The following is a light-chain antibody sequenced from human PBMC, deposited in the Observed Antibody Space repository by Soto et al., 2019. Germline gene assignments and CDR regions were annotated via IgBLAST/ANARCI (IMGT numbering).Light chain of an antibody. CDR1: SSDVGDSDS. Sequence: QSVLTQPRSVSGSFGQSVTISCTGTSSDVGDSDSVSWYQQHPGRAPKLMISDVDKRPSGVPDRFSGSKSGNTASLTISGLQSDDEADYYCCSYAGSHTWVFGGGTKVT. CDR2: DVD. J-gene: IGLJ3*02. CDR3: CSYAGSHTWV. V-gene: IGLV2-11*01.